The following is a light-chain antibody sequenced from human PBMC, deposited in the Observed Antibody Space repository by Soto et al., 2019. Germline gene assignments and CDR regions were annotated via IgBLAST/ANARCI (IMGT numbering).Light chain of an antibody. J-gene: IGKJ5*01. V-gene: IGKV3-15*01. CDR3: QQYNNWPPIT. CDR2: GAS. CDR1: ESVRSY. Sequence: EVVMTQSPATLSVSPGERATLSCRASESVRSYLAWYQQKPGQAPRLIIYGASTRATGIPARFSGSGSGTEFTLTISSRQSEDFSIYYCQQYNNWPPITFGQGTRLEIK.